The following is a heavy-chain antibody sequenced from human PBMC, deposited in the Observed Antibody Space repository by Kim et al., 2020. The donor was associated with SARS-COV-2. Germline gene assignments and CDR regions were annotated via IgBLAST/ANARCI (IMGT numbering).Heavy chain of an antibody. V-gene: IGHV3-33*01. CDR2: IWYDGSNK. CDR3: ARDLKYYDMLTGYYPPQGVYYYYGMDV. D-gene: IGHD3-9*01. CDR1: GFTFSSYG. J-gene: IGHJ6*02. Sequence: GGSLRLSCAASGFTFSSYGMHWVRQAPGKGLEWVAVIWYDGSNKYYADSLKGRFTISRDNSKNTLYLQMNSLRAEDTAVYYCARDLKYYDMLTGYYPPQGVYYYYGMDVWGQGTTVTVSS.